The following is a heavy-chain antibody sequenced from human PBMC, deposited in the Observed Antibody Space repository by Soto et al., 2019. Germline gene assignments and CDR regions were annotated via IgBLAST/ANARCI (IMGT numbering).Heavy chain of an antibody. D-gene: IGHD6-13*01. CDR3: ARDPGRIAAEDDY. J-gene: IGHJ4*02. Sequence: SGGSLRLSCAASGFTFSSYAMHWVRQAPGKGLEWVAVISYDGSNKYYADSVKGRFTISRDNSKNTLYLQMNSLRAEDTAVYYCARDPGRIAAEDDYWGQGTLVTVSS. CDR2: ISYDGSNK. CDR1: GFTFSSYA. V-gene: IGHV3-30-3*01.